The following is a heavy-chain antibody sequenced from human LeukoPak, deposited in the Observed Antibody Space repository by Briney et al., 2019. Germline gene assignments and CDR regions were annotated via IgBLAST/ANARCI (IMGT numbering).Heavy chain of an antibody. CDR2: ISSSSSYI. Sequence: GGSLRLSCAASGFTFSSYSMNWVRQAPGKGLEWVSSISSSSSYIYYADSVKGRFTISRENAKNSLYLQMNSLRAEDTAVYDCARADVRGVGWLGVNNYYYYMDVWGKGTTVTVSS. CDR3: ARADVRGVGWLGVNNYYYYMDV. J-gene: IGHJ6*03. D-gene: IGHD3-10*02. V-gene: IGHV3-21*01. CDR1: GFTFSSYS.